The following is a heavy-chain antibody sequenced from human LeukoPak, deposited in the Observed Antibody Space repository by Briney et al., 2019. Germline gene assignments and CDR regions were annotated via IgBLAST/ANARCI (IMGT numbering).Heavy chain of an antibody. V-gene: IGHV1-18*01. CDR3: VRHFRPIAAAGTYYFDY. J-gene: IGHJ4*02. CDR1: GYTFTSYG. CDR2: ISAYNGNT. Sequence: GASVKVSCKASGYTFTSYGISWVRQAPGQGLEWMGWISAYNGNTNYAQKLQGRVTMATDTSTTTAYMELRSLRSDDTAVFYCVRHFRPIAAAGTYYFDYWGQGTLVTVSS. D-gene: IGHD6-13*01.